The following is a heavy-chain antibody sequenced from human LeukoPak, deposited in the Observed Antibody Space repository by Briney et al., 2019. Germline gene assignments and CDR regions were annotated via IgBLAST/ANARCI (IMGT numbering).Heavy chain of an antibody. V-gene: IGHV4-39*07. J-gene: IGHJ6*02. CDR1: GGSISSSSYY. CDR3: ARGGSTSWFGVYYGMDV. Sequence: SETLSLTCTVSGGSISSSSYYWGSIRQPPGKGLEWIGSIYYSGNTYYGPSLKSRVTISVDTSKNQFSLKLSSVTAADTAVYYCARGGSTSWFGVYYGMDVWGQGTTVTVSS. D-gene: IGHD2-2*01. CDR2: IYYSGNT.